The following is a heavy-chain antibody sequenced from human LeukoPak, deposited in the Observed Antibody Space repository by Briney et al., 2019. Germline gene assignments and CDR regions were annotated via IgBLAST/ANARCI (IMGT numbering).Heavy chain of an antibody. J-gene: IGHJ4*02. CDR3: ARAAYDTYPFFDY. D-gene: IGHD3-22*01. CDR2: IYSGGST. CDR1: GFTVSSNY. V-gene: IGHV3-66*01. Sequence: GGSLRLSCAASGFTVSSNYMSWVRQAPGKGLEWVSVIYSGGSTYYADSVKGRFTISRDNSKNTLYLQMNSLRAEDTAVYYCARAAYDTYPFFDYWGQGTLVTVSS.